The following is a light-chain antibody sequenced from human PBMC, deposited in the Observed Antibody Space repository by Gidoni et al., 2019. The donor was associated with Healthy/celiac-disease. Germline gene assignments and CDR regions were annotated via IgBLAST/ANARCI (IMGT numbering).Light chain of an antibody. J-gene: IGLJ1*01. CDR2: DVT. CDR1: SSDVGVYNY. Sequence: QSALTQPASVSGSPGQSLTISCTGTSSDVGVYNYVSWYQQHPGKAPKLMIFDVTNRPSGVSNRFSGSKSGNTASLTISGLQAEDEADYYCSSYTSSSTRLYVFGTGTKVAVL. V-gene: IGLV2-14*01. CDR3: SSYTSSSTRLYV.